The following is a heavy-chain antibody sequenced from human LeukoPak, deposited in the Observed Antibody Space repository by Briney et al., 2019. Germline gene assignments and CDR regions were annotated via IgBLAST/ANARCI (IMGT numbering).Heavy chain of an antibody. CDR2: INHSGST. CDR3: ARHRDVRRYYYDSRCYYNFDY. CDR1: GGSFSGYY. J-gene: IGHJ4*02. D-gene: IGHD3-22*01. V-gene: IGHV4-34*01. Sequence: SETLSLTCAVYGGSFSGYYWSWIRQPPGKGLEWIGEINHSGSTNYNPSLKSRVTISVDTSKNQFSLKLSSVTAADTAVYYCARHRDVRRYYYDSRCYYNFDYWGQGNLIIVSS.